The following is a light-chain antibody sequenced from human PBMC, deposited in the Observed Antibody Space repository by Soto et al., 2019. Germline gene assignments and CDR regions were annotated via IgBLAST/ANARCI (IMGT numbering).Light chain of an antibody. CDR1: QSISSW. Sequence: DIQMTQSPSTLSASVGDRVTITCRASQSISSWLAWYQQKQGKAPKLLIYDASSLESGVPSRFSGSGSGTEFTLTISSLQPDDFATYYCQQYNSYSLTFGQGTKGDIK. CDR3: QQYNSYSLT. CDR2: DAS. J-gene: IGKJ1*01. V-gene: IGKV1-5*01.